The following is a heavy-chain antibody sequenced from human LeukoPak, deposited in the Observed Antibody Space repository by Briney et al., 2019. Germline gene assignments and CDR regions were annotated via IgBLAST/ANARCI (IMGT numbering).Heavy chain of an antibody. V-gene: IGHV4-59*08. J-gene: IGHJ3*02. CDR1: GGSISSYY. Sequence: SETLSLTCTVSGGSISSYYWSWIRQPPGKGLEWIGYIYYSGSTNYNPSLKSRVTISVDTSKNQFSLKLSSGTAADTAVYYCARGAPDAFDIWGEGTMVTVSS. CDR3: ARGAPDAFDI. CDR2: IYYSGST. D-gene: IGHD1-26*01.